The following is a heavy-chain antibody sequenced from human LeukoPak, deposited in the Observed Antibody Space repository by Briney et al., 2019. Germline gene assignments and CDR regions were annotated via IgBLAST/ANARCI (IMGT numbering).Heavy chain of an antibody. J-gene: IGHJ4*02. CDR3: ARDWVYKIDY. V-gene: IGHV3-74*01. D-gene: IGHD5-24*01. CDR1: GFTFSSYV. Sequence: PGGSLRLSCETAGFTFSSYVMHWVRRTPGKGLVWVSRISHDGIISYADSVKVRFTISRDNAKNTLILQMNSLRVEDTAVYYCARDWVYKIDYWGRGTLVTVSS. CDR2: ISHDGII.